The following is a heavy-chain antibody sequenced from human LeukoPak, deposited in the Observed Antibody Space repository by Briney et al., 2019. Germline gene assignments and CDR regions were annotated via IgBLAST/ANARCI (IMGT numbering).Heavy chain of an antibody. CDR1: GFTFSNYW. Sequence: GGSLRLSCAASGFTFSNYWMHWVRQVPGKGLVWVSRINDDGSATFYADSVKGRFTISRDNAKNSLYLQMNSLRAEDTAVYYCARVPYSDLYYDFWSGYPWVAFDIWGQGTMVTVSS. D-gene: IGHD3-3*01. CDR3: ARVPYSDLYYDFWSGYPWVAFDI. J-gene: IGHJ3*02. V-gene: IGHV3-74*01. CDR2: INDDGSAT.